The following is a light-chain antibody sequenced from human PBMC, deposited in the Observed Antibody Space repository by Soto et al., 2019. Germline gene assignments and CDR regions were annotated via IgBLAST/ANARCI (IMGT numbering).Light chain of an antibody. CDR3: QQYNSYSPLT. V-gene: IGKV3-15*01. CDR2: GAS. J-gene: IGKJ4*01. CDR1: QSVTNS. Sequence: EIVLTQSPVTLSLSPGERATLSCRASQSVTNSLAWYQQKPGQAPRLLIYGASTRATGVPAKFSGSGSGTDFTLTISSLQPDDFATYYCQQYNSYSPLTFGGGTKVDIK.